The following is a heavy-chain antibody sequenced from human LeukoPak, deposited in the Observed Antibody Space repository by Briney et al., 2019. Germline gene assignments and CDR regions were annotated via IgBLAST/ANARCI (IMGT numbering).Heavy chain of an antibody. CDR2: INHSGST. CDR3: ARVGPSGYDYFFDY. D-gene: IGHD5-12*01. CDR1: GGSFSGYY. J-gene: IGHJ4*02. Sequence: SETLSLTCAVYGGSFSGYYWSWIRQPPGKGLEWIGEINHSGSTNYNPSLKSRVTMSVDTSKNQFSLNLNSVTAADTAMYYCARVGPSGYDYFFDYWGQGILVTVSS. V-gene: IGHV4-34*01.